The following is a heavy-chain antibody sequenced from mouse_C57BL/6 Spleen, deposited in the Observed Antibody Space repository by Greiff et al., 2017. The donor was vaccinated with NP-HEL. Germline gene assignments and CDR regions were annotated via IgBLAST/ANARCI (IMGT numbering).Heavy chain of an antibody. CDR1: GYTFTSYW. CDR2: IHPNSGST. CDR3: ARKDYDQGYYAMDY. J-gene: IGHJ4*01. D-gene: IGHD2-4*01. Sequence: QVHVKQPGAELVKPGASVKLSCTASGYTFTSYWMHWVKQRPGQGLEWIGMIHPNSGSTNYNEQFKSKATLTVDKSSSKANMQLSSLTSENTAVYDGARKDYDQGYYAMDYWGQGTSLTVSS. V-gene: IGHV1-64*01.